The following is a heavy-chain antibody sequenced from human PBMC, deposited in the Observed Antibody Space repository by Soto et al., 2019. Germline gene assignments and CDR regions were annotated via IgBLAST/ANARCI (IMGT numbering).Heavy chain of an antibody. J-gene: IGHJ3*02. V-gene: IGHV1-18*01. Sequence: QVQLVQSGAEVKKPGASVKVSCKASGYSFTTYGISWVRQAPGQGLEWMGWISAYNGNTNYAQKLQGRVTMTTDTSTSTAYMELRSLRSDDTAVYYCARGVTIFGVALPDAFDIWGQGTMVTVSS. CDR2: ISAYNGNT. CDR1: GYSFTTYG. D-gene: IGHD3-3*01. CDR3: ARGVTIFGVALPDAFDI.